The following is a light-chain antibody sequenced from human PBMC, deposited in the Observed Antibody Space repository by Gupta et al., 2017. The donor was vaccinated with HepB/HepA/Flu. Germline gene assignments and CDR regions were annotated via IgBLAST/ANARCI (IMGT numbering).Light chain of an antibody. CDR1: QSLLHSNGYNY. CDR2: LGS. V-gene: IGKV2-28*01. CDR3: MQSLQTHN. Sequence: DVVMTQSPLSLPVTPVEPASISCRSSQSLLHSNGYNYLDWSLQKPGQSPQPLIYLGSKRASGVPDRYSGRGSGTDFTLKMRRAEGEDVGVDYCMQSLQTHNFGGGTKLEIK. J-gene: IGKJ4*01.